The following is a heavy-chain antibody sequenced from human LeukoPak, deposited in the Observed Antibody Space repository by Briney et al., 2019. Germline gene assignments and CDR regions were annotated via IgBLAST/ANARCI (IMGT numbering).Heavy chain of an antibody. CDR2: INHSGST. Sequence: SETLSLTCAVYGGSFSGYYWSWIRQPPGKGLEWIGEINHSGSTYYNPSLKSRVTISVDTSKNQFSLKLSSVTAADTAVYYCARLGGVLPPYYYYYMDVWGKGTTVTISS. V-gene: IGHV4-34*01. CDR3: ARLGGVLPPYYYYYMDV. CDR1: GGSFSGYY. J-gene: IGHJ6*03. D-gene: IGHD2/OR15-2a*01.